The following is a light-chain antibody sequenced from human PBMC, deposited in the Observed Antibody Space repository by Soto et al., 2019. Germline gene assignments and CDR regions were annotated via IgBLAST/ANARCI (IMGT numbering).Light chain of an antibody. CDR3: MQALQTPWT. Sequence: DIVMTQSPLSLPVTPGEPASISCRSSQSLLHSNGYNYLDWYLQKPGQSPQLLIYLGSNRASGVPDRFGGSGSGTDFTLKISRVEADDVGVYYCMQALQTPWTFAQGTKVEIK. J-gene: IGKJ1*01. CDR1: QSLLHSNGYNY. CDR2: LGS. V-gene: IGKV2-28*01.